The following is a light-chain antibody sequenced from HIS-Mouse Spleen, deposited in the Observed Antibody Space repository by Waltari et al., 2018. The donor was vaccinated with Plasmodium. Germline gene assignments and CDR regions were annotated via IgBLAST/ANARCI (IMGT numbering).Light chain of an antibody. CDR3: QVWDSSSDHVV. V-gene: IGLV3-21*02. Sequence: SYVTTQPPSVSVAPGQTARITRGGNNLGRKRVSWYQQKPGQAPVLVVYDDSDRPSGIPERFSGSNSGNTATLTISRVEAGDEADYYCQVWDSSSDHVVFGGGTKLTVL. J-gene: IGLJ2*01. CDR1: NLGRKR. CDR2: DDS.